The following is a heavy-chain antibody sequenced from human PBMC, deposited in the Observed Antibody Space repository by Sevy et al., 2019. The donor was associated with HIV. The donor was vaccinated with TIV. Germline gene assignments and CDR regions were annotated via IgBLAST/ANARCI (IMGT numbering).Heavy chain of an antibody. J-gene: IGHJ4*02. CDR1: GGTFSTYI. D-gene: IGHD2-21*02. Sequence: ASVKVSCKASGGTFSTYIINWVRQAPGQGLEWMGGVIASVNMANSAQKFQGRVTITADGSTSTAYMELSSLTSQDTAIYYCATAMPCGGDCYYFGSWGQGTRVTVSS. CDR3: ATAMPCGGDCYYFGS. CDR2: VIASVNMA. V-gene: IGHV1-69*10.